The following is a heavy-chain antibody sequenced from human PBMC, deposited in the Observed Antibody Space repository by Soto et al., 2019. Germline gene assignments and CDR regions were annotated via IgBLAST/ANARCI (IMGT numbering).Heavy chain of an antibody. Sequence: SETLSLTCTVSGGSISSGGYYWSWIRQHPGKGLEWIGYIYYSGSTYYNPSLKSRVTISVDTSKNQFSLKLSSVTVADTAVYYCTRDQGYCGGDCHSPNWFDPWGQGTLVTVS. J-gene: IGHJ5*02. CDR1: GGSISSGGYY. V-gene: IGHV4-31*03. CDR2: IYYSGST. CDR3: TRDQGYCGGDCHSPNWFDP. D-gene: IGHD2-21*02.